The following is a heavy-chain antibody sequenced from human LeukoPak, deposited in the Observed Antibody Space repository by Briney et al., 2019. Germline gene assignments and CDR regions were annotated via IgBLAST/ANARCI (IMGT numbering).Heavy chain of an antibody. CDR3: ARAHRKQQLDSQVVYYMDV. V-gene: IGHV1-8*01. Sequence: GASGKVSCKASGYTFTSYDINWVRQATGQGLEWMGWMNPNSGNTGYAQKFQGRVTMTRNTSISTAYMELSSLRSEDTAVYYCARAHRKQQLDSQVVYYMDVWGKGTTVTVSS. CDR2: MNPNSGNT. CDR1: GYTFTSYD. D-gene: IGHD6-13*01. J-gene: IGHJ6*03.